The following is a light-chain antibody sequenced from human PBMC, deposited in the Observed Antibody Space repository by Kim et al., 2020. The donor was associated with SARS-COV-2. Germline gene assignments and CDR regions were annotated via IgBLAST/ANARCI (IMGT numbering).Light chain of an antibody. Sequence: QPVLTQPPSASGTLGQRVTITCSVSSSNIGSNDVYQYQQLPGTAPKRLIHRNNQRPSGVRDRFSGYKSGTSASLAISGLRSEDAADYYCCSYAGSYTWVFGGGTQLTVL. CDR3: CSYAGSYTWV. CDR2: RNN. V-gene: IGLV1-47*01. CDR1: SSNIGSND. J-gene: IGLJ3*02.